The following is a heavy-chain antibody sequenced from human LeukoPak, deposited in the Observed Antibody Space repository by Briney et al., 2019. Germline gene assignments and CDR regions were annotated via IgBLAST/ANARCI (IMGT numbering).Heavy chain of an antibody. J-gene: IGHJ4*02. V-gene: IGHV1-18*01. D-gene: IGHD3-22*01. CDR3: ARENSASSGYDY. CDR2: ISAYNGNT. CDR1: GYTFTRYG. Sequence: ASVKVSCKASGYTFTRYGISWVREAPGQGRGWMGWISAYNGNTNYAHKLQGRVTITTDTSTSTAYMELRSLRSDHTAVYYCARENSASSGYDYWGQGTLVTVSS.